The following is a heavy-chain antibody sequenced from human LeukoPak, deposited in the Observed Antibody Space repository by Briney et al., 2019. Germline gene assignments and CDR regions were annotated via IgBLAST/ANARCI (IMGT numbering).Heavy chain of an antibody. V-gene: IGHV4-39*01. CDR3: ERTAENNWFDP. CDR2: MYYSGST. Sequence: SETLSLTCTVSGGSISSSSYYWGWLRQPPGKGLEWIGRMYYSGSTYYNPALKSRVTISVDPSKNQFSLRLSSVPAADTAVYYCERTAENNWFDPWGQGTLVTVSS. J-gene: IGHJ5*02. CDR1: GGSISSSSYY.